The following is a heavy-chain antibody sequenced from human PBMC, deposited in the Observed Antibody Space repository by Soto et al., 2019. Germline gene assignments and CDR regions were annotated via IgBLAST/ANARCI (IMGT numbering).Heavy chain of an antibody. CDR2: ISGSGGST. J-gene: IGHJ4*02. CDR3: AKDTFNYYGSGSYFDY. D-gene: IGHD3-10*01. V-gene: IGHV3-23*01. CDR1: GFPLSSYA. Sequence: EVQLLESGGGLVQPGGSLRLSCAASGFPLSSYAMSWVRQAPGKGLEWVSAISGSGGSTYYADSVKGRFTISRDNSKNTLYLQMNSLRAEDTAVYYCAKDTFNYYGSGSYFDYWVQGTMVTVSS.